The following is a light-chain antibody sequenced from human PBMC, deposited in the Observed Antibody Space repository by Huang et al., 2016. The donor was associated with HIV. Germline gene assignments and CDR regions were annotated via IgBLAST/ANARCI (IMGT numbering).Light chain of an antibody. V-gene: IGKV3-15*01. CDR1: HGISTN. J-gene: IGKJ2*01. CDR2: DAS. Sequence: EIVMTQSPDTLSVSPGERATLSCRASHGISTNLAWYQQNPGHAPRLLIYDASTRAIGILTRVSGSGSGTEFTLTISSLQSEDFAVDYCQQHDNWHYTFGQGTKLEIK. CDR3: QQHDNWHYT.